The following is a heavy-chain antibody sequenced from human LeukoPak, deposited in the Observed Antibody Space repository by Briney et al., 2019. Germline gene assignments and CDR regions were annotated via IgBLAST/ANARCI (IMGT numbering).Heavy chain of an antibody. J-gene: IGHJ4*02. V-gene: IGHV3-74*01. D-gene: IGHD3-10*01. CDR3: ARDNYYGLGRPDY. Sequence: GGSLRLSCAASGFTFSTYFMHWVRQAPGKGLVWVSRINGDGISTTYADSVKGRFTISRDNAKNTLYLQMNSLRAEDTAVYYYARDNYYGLGRPDYWGQGTLVTVSS. CDR2: INGDGIST. CDR1: GFTFSTYF.